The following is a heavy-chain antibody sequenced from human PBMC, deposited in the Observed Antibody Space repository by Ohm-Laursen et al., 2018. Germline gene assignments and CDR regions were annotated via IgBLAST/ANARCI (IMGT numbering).Heavy chain of an antibody. J-gene: IGHJ4*02. D-gene: IGHD3-3*01. Sequence: SLRLPCSASGLTFDDYAMHWVRQAPGKGLEWVSGISWNSGNIEYADSVKGRFTISRDNAKNSLYLQMNGLRAEDTALYYCAKDGVRYDFWSGRADYWGQGTLVTVSS. CDR1: GLTFDDYA. CDR2: ISWNSGNI. CDR3: AKDGVRYDFWSGRADY. V-gene: IGHV3-9*01.